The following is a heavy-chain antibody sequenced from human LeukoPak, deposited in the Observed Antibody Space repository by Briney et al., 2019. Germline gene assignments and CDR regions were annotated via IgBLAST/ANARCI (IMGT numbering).Heavy chain of an antibody. D-gene: IGHD2-15*01. CDR3: AREPLGYCSGGSCSPQLVYGMDA. CDR2: IYYSGST. Sequence: PSETLSLTCTVSGGSISSGGYYWSWIRQHPGKGLEWIGYIYYSGSTYYNPSLKSRVTISVDTSKNQFSLKLSSVTAADTAVYYCAREPLGYCSGGSCSPQLVYGMDAWGQGTTVTVSS. J-gene: IGHJ6*02. CDR1: GGSISSGGYY. V-gene: IGHV4-31*03.